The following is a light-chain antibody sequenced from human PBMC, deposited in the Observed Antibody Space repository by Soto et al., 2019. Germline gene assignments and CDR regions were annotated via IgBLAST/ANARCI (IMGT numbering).Light chain of an antibody. J-gene: IGKJ1*01. CDR2: GAS. CDR3: QQYVSSPQT. CDR1: QSVSSS. Sequence: EIVLTQSPGTLSLSPGERATLSCRASQSVSSSLAWYQQKPGQTPRLLIYGASNRATGIPDRFSGSGSGTDFTLTISRLEPEDFAMYFCQQYVSSPQTFGQGTKVDIK. V-gene: IGKV3-20*01.